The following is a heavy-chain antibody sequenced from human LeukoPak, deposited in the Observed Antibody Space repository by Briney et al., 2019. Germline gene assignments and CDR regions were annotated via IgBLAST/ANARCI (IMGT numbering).Heavy chain of an antibody. Sequence: GGSLRLSCAGAGFSITDHHMDWVRQAPGKGLEWVGRSATTKPNSCTTQYAASVRGRFTISRDNSKNTVFLQMSSLRAEDTAVYYCAKGVNHDSSGYLAFAYRGQGTLATVS. D-gene: IGHD3-22*01. CDR3: AKGVNHDSSGYLAFAY. CDR2: SATTKPNSCTT. J-gene: IGHJ4*02. V-gene: IGHV3-72*01. CDR1: GFSITDHH.